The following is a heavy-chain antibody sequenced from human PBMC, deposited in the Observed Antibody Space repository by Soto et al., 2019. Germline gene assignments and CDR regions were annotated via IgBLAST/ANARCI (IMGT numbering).Heavy chain of an antibody. Sequence: ASVKVSCKASGYTFTSYYMHWVRQAPGQGLEWMGIINPSGGSTSYAQKFQGRVTMTRDTSTSTVYMELSSLRSEDTAVYYCARDLGPVDTYYYYGMDVWGQGTTVTVS. J-gene: IGHJ6*02. V-gene: IGHV1-46*01. CDR3: ARDLGPVDTYYYYGMDV. D-gene: IGHD5-18*01. CDR1: GYTFTSYY. CDR2: INPSGGST.